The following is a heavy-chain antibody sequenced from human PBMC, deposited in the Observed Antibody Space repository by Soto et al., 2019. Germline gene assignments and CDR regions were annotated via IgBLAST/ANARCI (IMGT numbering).Heavy chain of an antibody. CDR2: INPNSGGT. CDR1: GYTFTGYH. CDR3: ARDPSPADDAYNWFDP. J-gene: IGHJ5*02. Sequence: QVQLVQSGAEVKKPGASVKVSCKASGYTFTGYHMHWVRQAPGQGLEWMGWINPNSGGTNHAQKFQGRVTMTGDTSISTAYMELSRLTSDDTAVYYCARDPSPADDAYNWFDPWGQGTLVTVSS. V-gene: IGHV1-2*02. D-gene: IGHD1-20*01.